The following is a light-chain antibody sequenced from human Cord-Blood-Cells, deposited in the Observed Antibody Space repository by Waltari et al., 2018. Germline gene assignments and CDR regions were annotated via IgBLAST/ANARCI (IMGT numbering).Light chain of an antibody. CDR2: AAS. Sequence: DIQMTQSPSSLSASVGDRVTITCRASQSISSHLNWYQQKPEKAPKLVIYAASSLQSGVPARFSGSASGTDFTLTISSLQPEDFAPDYCHQSYSTPLTFGGVTKVEIK. V-gene: IGKV1-39*01. CDR1: QSISSH. CDR3: HQSYSTPLT. J-gene: IGKJ4*01.